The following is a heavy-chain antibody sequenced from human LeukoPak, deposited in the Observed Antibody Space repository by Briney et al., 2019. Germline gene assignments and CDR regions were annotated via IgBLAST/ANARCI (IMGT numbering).Heavy chain of an antibody. J-gene: IGHJ6*02. D-gene: IGHD6-13*01. Sequence: PGGSLRLSCAASGFTFSSYTMNWVRQAPGKGLEWVSSISSSSSYIYYADSVKGRFTISRDNAKNSLYLQMNSLRAEDTAVYYCARDSRGYSSSWYGYYYYGMDVWGQGTTVTVSS. V-gene: IGHV3-21*01. CDR2: ISSSSSYI. CDR3: ARDSRGYSSSWYGYYYYGMDV. CDR1: GFTFSSYT.